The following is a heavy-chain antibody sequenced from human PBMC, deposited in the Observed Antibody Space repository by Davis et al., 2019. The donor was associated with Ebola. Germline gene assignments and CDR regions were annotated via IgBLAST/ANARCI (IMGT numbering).Heavy chain of an antibody. CDR1: GASISSSNYY. J-gene: IGHJ5*02. V-gene: IGHV4-39*01. CDR2: IYYSGST. Sequence: MPSETLSLTCTVSGASISSSNYYWGWIRQPPGKGLEWIGSIYYSGSTYYNPPLKSRVTISVDTSKNQFSLKLSSVTAADTAVYYCARQVPARGWFDPWGQGTLVTVSS. CDR3: ARQVPARGWFDP. D-gene: IGHD2-2*01.